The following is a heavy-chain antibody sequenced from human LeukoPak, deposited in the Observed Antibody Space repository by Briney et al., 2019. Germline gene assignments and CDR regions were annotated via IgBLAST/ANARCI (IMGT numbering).Heavy chain of an antibody. V-gene: IGHV4-4*07. D-gene: IGHD6-19*01. CDR3: ARHSIRAVAGTDYAFDI. Sequence: PSETLSLTCTVSGXSISSYYWSWIRQPAGKGLEWIARFYTSGSTNYNPSLKSRVTMLVDTSKNQFSLKLSSVTAADTAVYYCARHSIRAVAGTDYAFDIWGQGTMVTVSS. J-gene: IGHJ3*02. CDR1: GXSISSYY. CDR2: FYTSGST.